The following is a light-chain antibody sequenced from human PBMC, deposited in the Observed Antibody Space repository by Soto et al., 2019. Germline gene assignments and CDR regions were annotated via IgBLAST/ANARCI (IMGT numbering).Light chain of an antibody. CDR1: SSDVGGYNY. CDR3: SSYTSSNTGV. Sequence: QSALTQPASVSGSPGQSITISCTGTSSDVGGYNYVSWYQQHPGKAPNLMIYDVNNRPSGVSNRFSGSKSGNTASLAISGLQAEDEDEYYCSSYTSSNTGVFGGGTKLTVL. V-gene: IGLV2-14*01. CDR2: DVN. J-gene: IGLJ2*01.